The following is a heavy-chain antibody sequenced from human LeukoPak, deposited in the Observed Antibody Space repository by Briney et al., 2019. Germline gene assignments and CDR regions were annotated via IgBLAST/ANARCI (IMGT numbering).Heavy chain of an antibody. J-gene: IGHJ6*02. D-gene: IGHD5-18*01. CDR1: GFTFSVSK. Sequence: GGSLRLSCAASGFTFSVSKMNSVPQAPGKGLEWVSYISSTGSTIYYADSVKGRFTISRDNAKNSLNLEMNSLRGEDTAVYYCVRGPGYSYGAYYCYGMDVWGQGTTVTVSS. V-gene: IGHV3-48*03. CDR2: ISSTGSTI. CDR3: VRGPGYSYGAYYCYGMDV.